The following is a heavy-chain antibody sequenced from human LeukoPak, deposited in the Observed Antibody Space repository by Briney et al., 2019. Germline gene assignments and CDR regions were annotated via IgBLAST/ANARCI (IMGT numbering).Heavy chain of an antibody. Sequence: PSETLSLTCTVSGGSISSSSYYWGWIRQPPGKGLEWIGSIYYSGSTYYNPSLKSRVTISVDTSKNQFSLKLSSVTTADTAVYYCARPRFRAAALFDYWAREPWSPSP. V-gene: IGHV4-39*01. CDR2: IYYSGST. CDR3: ARPRFRAAALFDY. J-gene: IGHJ4*02. CDR1: GGSISSSSYY. D-gene: IGHD6-13*01.